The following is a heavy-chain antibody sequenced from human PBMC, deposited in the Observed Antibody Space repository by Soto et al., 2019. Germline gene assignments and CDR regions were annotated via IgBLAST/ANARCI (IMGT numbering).Heavy chain of an antibody. V-gene: IGHV1-69*01. Sequence: ACGGTLGSYASSWVQQAPGQGLEWMGGIIPIFGTANYAQKFQGRVTITADESTSTAYMELSSLRSEDTAVYYCARVSPALAAFDIWGQGTMVTVS. CDR3: ARVSPALAAFDI. D-gene: IGHD2-2*01. J-gene: IGHJ3*02. CDR1: GGTLGSYA. CDR2: IIPIFGTA.